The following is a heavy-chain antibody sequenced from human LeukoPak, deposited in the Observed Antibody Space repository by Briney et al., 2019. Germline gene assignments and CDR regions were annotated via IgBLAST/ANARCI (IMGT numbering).Heavy chain of an antibody. CDR1: GFTFSTYS. CDR3: ARVKGTERDY. Sequence: NPGGSLRLSCAASGFTFSTYSMNWVRQVPGKGLGWVSSISGSSTYIFYADSVKGRSTISRDNAKNSLYLQMNSLRVEDTAVYYCARVKGTERDYWGQGTLVTVSS. CDR2: ISGSSTYI. D-gene: IGHD3/OR15-3a*01. J-gene: IGHJ4*02. V-gene: IGHV3-21*01.